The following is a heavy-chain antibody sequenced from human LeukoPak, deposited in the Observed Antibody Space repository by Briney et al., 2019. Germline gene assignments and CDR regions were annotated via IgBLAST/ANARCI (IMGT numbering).Heavy chain of an antibody. CDR2: INHSGST. Sequence: PSETLSLTCAVYGGSFSGYYWSWIRQPPGKGLEWIGEINHSGSTNYNPSLKSRVTISVDTSKNQFSLKLSSVTAADTAVYYCASLRLDSSGYYGDFAYWGQGTLVTVSS. CDR1: GGSFSGYY. V-gene: IGHV4-34*01. D-gene: IGHD3-22*01. CDR3: ASLRLDSSGYYGDFAY. J-gene: IGHJ4*02.